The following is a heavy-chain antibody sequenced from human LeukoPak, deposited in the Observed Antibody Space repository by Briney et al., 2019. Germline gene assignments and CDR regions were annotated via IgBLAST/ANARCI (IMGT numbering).Heavy chain of an antibody. V-gene: IGHV3-7*01. CDR3: VRDRESGATIHDY. CDR1: GFTFSNYY. CDR2: IKPDGSDK. J-gene: IGHJ4*02. Sequence: GGSLRLSCAASGFTFSNYYMSWVRQVPGKGLEWVANIKPDGSDKSYVDSVKGRFTISRDNAENSLYLQLNSLRVDDTAVYFCVRDRESGATIHDYWGQGTLVTVSS. D-gene: IGHD1-26*01.